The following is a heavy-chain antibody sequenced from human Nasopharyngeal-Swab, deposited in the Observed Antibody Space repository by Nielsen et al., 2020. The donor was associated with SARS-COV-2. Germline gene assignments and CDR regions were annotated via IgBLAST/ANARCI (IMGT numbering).Heavy chain of an antibody. J-gene: IGHJ4*02. CDR2: ISGSGGST. V-gene: IGHV3-23*01. Sequence: GESLKISCAGSGFTFGSFGMTWVRQASGKGLEWVSVISGSGGSTYYADSVKGRFTISRDNSKNTLYLQMNSLRAEETAVYYFAKGPLRTTVPDYFDYWGQGTLVTVSS. CDR1: GFTFGSFG. CDR3: AKGPLRTTVPDYFDY. D-gene: IGHD4-17*01.